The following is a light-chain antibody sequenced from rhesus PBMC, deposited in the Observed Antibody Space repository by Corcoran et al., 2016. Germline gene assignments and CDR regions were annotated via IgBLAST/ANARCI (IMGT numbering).Light chain of an antibody. V-gene: IGKV1-22*01. Sequence: DIQMTQSPSSLSASLGDKVTITCRASQGISSWLAWYQQKPGKAPKLLINKASRLQSGVPSRFRGSGSGTDCTLPISSLQPEDFATYYCLQYSSSPWTFGQGTKVEIK. CDR3: LQYSSSPWT. J-gene: IGKJ1*01. CDR2: KAS. CDR1: QGISSW.